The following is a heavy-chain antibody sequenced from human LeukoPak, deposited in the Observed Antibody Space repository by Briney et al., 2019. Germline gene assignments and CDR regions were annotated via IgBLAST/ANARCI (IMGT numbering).Heavy chain of an antibody. CDR3: ARVSGGIFEY. J-gene: IGHJ4*02. V-gene: IGHV6-1*01. Sequence: SQTLSLTCAISGDSVSSNRVTWTWIRQSPSRGLEWLGRTYYRSKWSNDYAESLKSRIIINPDTSKNQFSLQLNSVTPEDTAVYYCARVSGGIFEYWGQGTLVTVSS. CDR2: TYYRSKWSN. CDR1: GDSVSSNRVT. D-gene: IGHD1-26*01.